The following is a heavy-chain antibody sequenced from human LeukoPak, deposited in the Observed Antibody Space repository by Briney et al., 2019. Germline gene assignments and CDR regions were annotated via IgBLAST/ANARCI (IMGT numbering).Heavy chain of an antibody. J-gene: IGHJ4*02. CDR2: IYPGDSDT. Sequence: GASLKISCKGSGYIFTSYWIGGVRQLPGKGLEWMGIIYPGDSDTRYSPSFQGQVTISADKSISTAYLQWSSLKASDTAMYYCARQEEYSGSPYWGQGTLVTVSS. D-gene: IGHD1-26*01. V-gene: IGHV5-51*01. CDR3: ARQEEYSGSPY. CDR1: GYIFTSYW.